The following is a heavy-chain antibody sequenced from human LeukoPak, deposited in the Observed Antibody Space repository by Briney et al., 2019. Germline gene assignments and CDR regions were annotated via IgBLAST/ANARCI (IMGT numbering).Heavy chain of an antibody. V-gene: IGHV3-23*01. CDR1: GFTFSSYG. D-gene: IGHD3-22*01. Sequence: PGGSLRLSCAASGFTFSSYGMSWVRQAPGKGLEWVSAISGSGGSTYYADSVKGRFTISRDNAKNSLHLQMHSLTAEDTAFYYCVRPGHYDSRGRSYFDSWGQGTLVTVSS. CDR3: VRPGHYDSRGRSYFDS. CDR2: ISGSGGST. J-gene: IGHJ4*02.